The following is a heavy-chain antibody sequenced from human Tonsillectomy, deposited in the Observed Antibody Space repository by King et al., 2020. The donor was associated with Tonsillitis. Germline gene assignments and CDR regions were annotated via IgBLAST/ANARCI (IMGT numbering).Heavy chain of an antibody. Sequence: ESGGGLIQPGGSLRLSCAASGFTVSTNSMTWVRQAPGKGLEWVSVLYSEGSTNYADSVRGRFSISRDNSKNTLYLQMNSLRPEDTAVYYCATIGLYNGYYFDYWGQGTLVTVSA. J-gene: IGHJ4*02. D-gene: IGHD3-10*01. CDR1: GFTVSTNS. CDR3: ATIGLYNGYYFDY. V-gene: IGHV3-53*01. CDR2: LYSEGST.